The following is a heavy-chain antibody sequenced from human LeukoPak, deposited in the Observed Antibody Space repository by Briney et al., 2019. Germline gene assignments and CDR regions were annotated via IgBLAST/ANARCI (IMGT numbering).Heavy chain of an antibody. V-gene: IGHV3-23*01. CDR1: GFTFSSFA. Sequence: QSGGSLRLSCAASGFTFSSFAMSWVRQAPGKGLEWVSGIGGGGTTTSYADSVKGRFTISRDNSKNTLYLQINSLRAEDTAVYYCARVTGYMIEDYFDYWGQGTLVTVSS. J-gene: IGHJ4*02. CDR2: IGGGGTTT. CDR3: ARVTGYMIEDYFDY. D-gene: IGHD3-22*01.